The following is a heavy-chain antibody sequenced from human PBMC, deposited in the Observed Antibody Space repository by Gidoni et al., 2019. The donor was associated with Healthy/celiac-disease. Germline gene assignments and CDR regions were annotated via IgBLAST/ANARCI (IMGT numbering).Heavy chain of an antibody. D-gene: IGHD3-3*01. CDR3: AKDRLGFGVVKFFDY. V-gene: IGHV3-23*01. CDR2: ISGSGGST. J-gene: IGHJ4*02. CDR1: GFTFVSYA. Sequence: EVQLLESGGGLVQPGGSLRLSCAASGFTFVSYAMSWVRQAPGQGLEWVSAISGSGGSTYYADSVKGRFTISRDNSKNTLYLQMNSLRAEDTAVYYCAKDRLGFGVVKFFDYWGQGTLVTVSS.